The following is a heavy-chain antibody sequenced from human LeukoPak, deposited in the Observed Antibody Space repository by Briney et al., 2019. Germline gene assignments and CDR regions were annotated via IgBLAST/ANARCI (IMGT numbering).Heavy chain of an antibody. D-gene: IGHD3-10*01. Sequence: PSETLSLTCAVYGGSFSGYYWSWIRQPPGKGLEWIGEINHSGSTNYNPSLKSRVTISVDTSKNQFSLKLSSVTAADTAVYYWARGLYYGSGSYIDYYYGMDVWGKGTTVTVSS. CDR3: ARGLYYGSGSYIDYYYGMDV. CDR2: INHSGST. J-gene: IGHJ6*04. V-gene: IGHV4-34*01. CDR1: GGSFSGYY.